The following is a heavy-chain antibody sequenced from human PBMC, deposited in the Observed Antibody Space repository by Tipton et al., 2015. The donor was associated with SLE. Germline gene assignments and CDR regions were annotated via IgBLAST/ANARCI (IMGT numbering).Heavy chain of an antibody. V-gene: IGHV3-66*01. CDR1: GFTVSSNY. CDR3: ASLKQGSY. D-gene: IGHD3-10*01. CDR2: IYSGGST. Sequence: AVSGFTVSSNYMSWVRQAPGKGLEWLSVIYSGGSTYYADSVKGRFTISRDNSKNTLYLQMNSLRAEDTAVYYCASLKQGSYWGQGTLVTVSS. J-gene: IGHJ4*02.